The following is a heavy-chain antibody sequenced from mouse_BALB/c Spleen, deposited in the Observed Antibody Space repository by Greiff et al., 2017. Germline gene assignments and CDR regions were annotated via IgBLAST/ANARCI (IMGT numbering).Heavy chain of an antibody. CDR3: VRESYALDV. Sequence: EVKLVESGGGLVQPKGSLKLSCAASGFTFNTYAMNWVRQAPGKGLEWVARIRSKSNNYATYYADSVKDRFTISRDDSQSMLYLQMNNLKTEDTAMYYCVRESYALDVWGAGTTVTVSS. J-gene: IGHJ1*01. CDR1: GFTFNTYA. CDR2: IRSKSNNYAT. V-gene: IGHV10-1*02. D-gene: IGHD2-12*01.